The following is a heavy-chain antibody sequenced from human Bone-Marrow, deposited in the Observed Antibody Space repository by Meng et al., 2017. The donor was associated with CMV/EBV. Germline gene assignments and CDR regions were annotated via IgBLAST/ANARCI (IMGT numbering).Heavy chain of an antibody. CDR2: IIPIFGTA. J-gene: IGHJ4*02. V-gene: IGHV1-69*05. D-gene: IGHD6-25*01. CDR1: GYTFTSYG. CDR3: ARFSQSSGFIY. Sequence: SVKVSCKASGYTFTSYGISWVRHAPGQGLEWMGGIIPIFGTANYAQKFQGRVTITTDESTSTAHMELSSLRSEDTAVYYCARFSQSSGFIYWGQGTLVTVSS.